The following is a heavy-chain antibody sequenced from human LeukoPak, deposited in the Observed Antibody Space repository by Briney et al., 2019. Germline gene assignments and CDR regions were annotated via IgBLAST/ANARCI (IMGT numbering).Heavy chain of an antibody. CDR1: GGTFSNYA. Sequence: ASVTVSCKASGGTFSNYAISWVRQAPGQGLEWMGWMSAYNGKTNYAHSLQGRVTVTADTSTGTAYMELRSLRSEDTAVYYCARGMGYSYGHPQGAFDIWGQGTMVTVSS. J-gene: IGHJ3*02. D-gene: IGHD5-18*01. V-gene: IGHV1-18*01. CDR2: MSAYNGKT. CDR3: ARGMGYSYGHPQGAFDI.